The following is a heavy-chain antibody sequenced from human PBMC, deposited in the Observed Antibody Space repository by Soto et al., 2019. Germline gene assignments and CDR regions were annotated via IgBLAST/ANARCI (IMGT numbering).Heavy chain of an antibody. V-gene: IGHV4-31*11. D-gene: IGHD5-18*01. CDR2: IYYSGST. CDR3: ARDRTGYSYAQWGNFDY. J-gene: IGHJ4*02. Sequence: PSETLSLTCAVSGGSISSGVYYWSGIRQPPGKGLEWIGYIYYSGSTYYNPSLKSRVTISVDTSKNQFSLKLSSVTAADTAVYYCARDRTGYSYAQWGNFDYWGQGTLVTVSS. CDR1: GGSISSGVYY.